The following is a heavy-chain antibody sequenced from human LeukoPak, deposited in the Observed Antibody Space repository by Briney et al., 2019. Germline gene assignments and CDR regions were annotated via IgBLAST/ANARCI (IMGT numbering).Heavy chain of an antibody. CDR2: IYYSGST. D-gene: IGHD1-26*01. J-gene: IGHJ4*02. Sequence: SETLSLTCTVSGGSISSYYWSWIRQPPGKGLEWIGYIYYSGSTNYNPSLKSRVTISVDTSKNQFPLKLSSVTAADTAVYYCARGNSGSYGQTDFWGQGTLVTVSS. V-gene: IGHV4-59*01. CDR1: GGSISSYY. CDR3: ARGNSGSYGQTDF.